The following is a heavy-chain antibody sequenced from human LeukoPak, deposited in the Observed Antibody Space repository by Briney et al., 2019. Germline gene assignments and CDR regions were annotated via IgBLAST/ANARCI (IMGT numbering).Heavy chain of an antibody. Sequence: KPSETLSLTCAVYGGSLSGYYWSWIRQPPGKGLEWIGEINHSGSTNYNPSLKSRVTISVDTSKNQFSLKLSSVTAADTAVYYCARVTGSTTYSSSWTNWFDPWGQGTLVTVSS. V-gene: IGHV4-34*01. CDR2: INHSGST. D-gene: IGHD6-13*01. CDR1: GGSLSGYY. J-gene: IGHJ5*02. CDR3: ARVTGSTTYSSSWTNWFDP.